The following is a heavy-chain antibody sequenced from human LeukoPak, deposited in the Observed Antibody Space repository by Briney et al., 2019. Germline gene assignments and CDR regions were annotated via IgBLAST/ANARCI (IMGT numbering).Heavy chain of an antibody. CDR1: GYTFTSYY. Sequence: ASVKVSCKASGYTFTSYYMHWVRQAPGQGLEWMGIINPSGGSTNYAQKFQGRVTMTRDTSTSTVYMELSSLRSEDTAVYYCASGRTYSSDWYVGRFDPWGQGTLVTVSS. J-gene: IGHJ5*02. CDR3: ASGRTYSSDWYVGRFDP. CDR2: INPSGGST. V-gene: IGHV1-46*01. D-gene: IGHD6-19*01.